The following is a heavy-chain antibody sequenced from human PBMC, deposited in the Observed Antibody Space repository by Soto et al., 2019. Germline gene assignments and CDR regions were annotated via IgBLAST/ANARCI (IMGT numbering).Heavy chain of an antibody. Sequence: EVQLLESGGGLVQPGGSLRLSCAASGFTFSSYAMSWVRQAPGKGLEWVSAISGSGGSTYYADSVEGRFTISRDNSKNTLCVKMNSLSAEDTAVYYCAKGITIFGVIIEGDYYYGMDVWGQGTTVTVPS. CDR1: GFTFSSYA. D-gene: IGHD3-3*01. J-gene: IGHJ6*02. CDR3: AKGITIFGVIIEGDYYYGMDV. V-gene: IGHV3-23*01. CDR2: ISGSGGST.